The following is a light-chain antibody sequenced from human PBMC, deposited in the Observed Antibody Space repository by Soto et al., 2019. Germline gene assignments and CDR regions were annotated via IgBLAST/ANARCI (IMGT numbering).Light chain of an antibody. CDR1: QNVSSSY. CDR2: GAS. Sequence: EIVLTQSPGTLSLSPGERATLSCRASQNVSSSYLPWYQQKPGQAPSLLIYGASSRATGIAGRCSGSGSGICFTVTISRLEHEDFTVYYCQQDGSSPTFGTGKKVDLK. J-gene: IGKJ3*01. CDR3: QQDGSSPT. V-gene: IGKV3-20*01.